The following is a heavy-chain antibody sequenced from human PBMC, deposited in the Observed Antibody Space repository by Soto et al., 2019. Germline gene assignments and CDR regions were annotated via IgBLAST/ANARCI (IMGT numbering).Heavy chain of an antibody. CDR3: ARTPSGWYFGVRHWFDP. CDR2: INHSGST. J-gene: IGHJ5*02. Sequence: SETLSLTCAVSGASVSSTYWWSWVRQPPGKGPEWIGEINHSGSTNYNPSLKSRVTISVDTSKNQFSLKLSSVTAADTAVYYCARTPSGWYFGVRHWFDPWGQGTLVTVSS. V-gene: IGHV4-4*02. CDR1: GASVSSTYW. D-gene: IGHD6-19*01.